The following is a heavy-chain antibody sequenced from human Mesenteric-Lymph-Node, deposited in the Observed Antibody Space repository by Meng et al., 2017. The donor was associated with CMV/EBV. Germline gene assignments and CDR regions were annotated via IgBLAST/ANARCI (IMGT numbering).Heavy chain of an antibody. V-gene: IGHV3-23*01. CDR1: GFTFSSYA. CDR2: IRGSGVTT. J-gene: IGHJ4*02. D-gene: IGHD6-13*01. CDR3: ARDVAAARFDY. Sequence: GESLKISCAASGFTFSSYAMSWVRQAPGKGLEWVSGIRGSGVTTDYADSVKGRFTSTRDNSKNTLYLQMNSLRAEDTAVYYCARDVAAARFDYWGQGTLVTVSS.